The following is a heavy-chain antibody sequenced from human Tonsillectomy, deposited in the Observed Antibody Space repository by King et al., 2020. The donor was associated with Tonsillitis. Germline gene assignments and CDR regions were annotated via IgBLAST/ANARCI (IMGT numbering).Heavy chain of an antibody. D-gene: IGHD1-26*01. CDR1: GGSIRTSDQY. J-gene: IGHJ4*02. CDR3: ARYVSGSFDY. Sequence: MQLQESGPGVVKPSETLSLTCTVSGGSIRTSDQYWTWIRQPPGKGLEWIGYMDYSGTIFYNPSLKSRITISGGTSENRFSLKLSSVTAADTAVYFCARYVSGSFDYWGQGALASVSS. CDR2: MDYSGTI. V-gene: IGHV4-39*01.